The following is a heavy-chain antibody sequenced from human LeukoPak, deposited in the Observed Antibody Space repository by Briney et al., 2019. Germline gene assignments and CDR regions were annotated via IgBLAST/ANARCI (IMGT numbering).Heavy chain of an antibody. CDR1: GFTFDDYV. J-gene: IGHJ4*02. CDR2: ISWDGGST. Sequence: GGSLRLARAASGFTFDDYVMHWVRQAPGKGLEWVSLISWDGGSTYYADSVKGRFTISRDNSKNSLYLQMNSLRAEDTAVYYCAREPYYYDSSGPDYWGQGTLVTVSS. D-gene: IGHD3-22*01. V-gene: IGHV3-43D*03. CDR3: AREPYYYDSSGPDY.